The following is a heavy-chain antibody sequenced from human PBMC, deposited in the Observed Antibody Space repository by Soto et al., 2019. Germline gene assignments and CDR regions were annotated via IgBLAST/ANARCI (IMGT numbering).Heavy chain of an antibody. CDR3: TRDGYSSGWYNYYGMDV. J-gene: IGHJ6*02. CDR2: IRSKAYGGTT. D-gene: IGHD6-19*01. Sequence: GSLRLSCTASGFTFVDYAISFFGHAPWKWREWVVFIRSKAYGGTTEYAASVKGRFTISRDDSKSIAYLQMNSLKTEDTAVYYCTRDGYSSGWYNYYGMDVWGQGTTVTVSS. CDR1: GFTFVDYA. V-gene: IGHV3-49*03.